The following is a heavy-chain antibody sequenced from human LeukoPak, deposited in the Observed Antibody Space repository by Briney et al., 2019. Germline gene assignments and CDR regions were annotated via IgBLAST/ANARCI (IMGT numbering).Heavy chain of an antibody. D-gene: IGHD2-15*01. Sequence: GASVKVSCKASGYTFTGYYMHWARQAPGQGLEWMGWINPNSGGTHNAQKLQGRVTMSWDTSISTAYMELSRLRYDDTAVYYCARLSGRPKIDYWGQGTLVTVSS. CDR1: GYTFTGYY. CDR2: INPNSGGT. V-gene: IGHV1-2*02. J-gene: IGHJ4*02. CDR3: ARLSGRPKIDY.